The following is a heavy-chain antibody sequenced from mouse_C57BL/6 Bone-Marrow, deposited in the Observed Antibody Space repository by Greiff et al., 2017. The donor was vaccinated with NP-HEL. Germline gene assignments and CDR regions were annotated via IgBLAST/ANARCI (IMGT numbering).Heavy chain of an antibody. CDR3: ARGGIYYDYTWFAY. V-gene: IGHV1-54*01. D-gene: IGHD2-4*01. J-gene: IGHJ3*01. CDR1: GYAFTNYL. CDR2: INRGSGGT. Sequence: QVQLQQSGAELVRPGTSVQVSCKASGYAFTNYLIEWVRQRPGQGLEWIGVINRGSGGTNYNEKVKGKATLTADKATSTTYMQLSRLTSKYSAVYFCARGGIYYDYTWFAYWGQGTRVTVSA.